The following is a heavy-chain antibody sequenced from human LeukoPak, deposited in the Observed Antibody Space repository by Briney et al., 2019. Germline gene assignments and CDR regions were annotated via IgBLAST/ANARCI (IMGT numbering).Heavy chain of an antibody. D-gene: IGHD1-26*01. CDR1: SGSYSGNY. CDR2: INHNGST. Sequence: SETLSLTCVVSSGSYSGNYWNWIRQSPGKVLEWVGEINHNGSTNYNPSLKSRVTISLDTSKKQSSLKLNSVTAADTAVYYCARSRAGGAVHWGQGTLVTVSS. V-gene: IGHV4-34*01. J-gene: IGHJ4*02. CDR3: ARSRAGGAVH.